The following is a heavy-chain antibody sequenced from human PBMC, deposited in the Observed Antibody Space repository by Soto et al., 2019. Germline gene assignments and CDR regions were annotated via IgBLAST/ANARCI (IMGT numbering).Heavy chain of an antibody. J-gene: IGHJ4*02. CDR2: ISGSGGST. CDR3: AEARGAVAGAFDS. V-gene: IGHV3-23*01. D-gene: IGHD6-19*01. Sequence: EVQLLESGGGLVQPGGSLRLSCAASGFTFSSYAMSWVRQAPGKGLEWVSAISGSGGSTYYADSVKGRFTISRDNSKKTRYRRRKSMRAEDTAVSDCAEARGAVAGAFDSWGQGSLVTVSS. CDR1: GFTFSSYA.